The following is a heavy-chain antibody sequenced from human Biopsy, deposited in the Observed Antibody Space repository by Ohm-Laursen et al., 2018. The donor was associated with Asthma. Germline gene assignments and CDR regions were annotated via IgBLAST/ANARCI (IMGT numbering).Heavy chain of an antibody. D-gene: IGHD6-19*01. J-gene: IGHJ4*02. CDR2: VYWTGNT. V-gene: IGHV4-59*01. CDR3: VRAVRNEQWLAPFDY. CDR1: GGSISSFY. Sequence: TLSLTWSVYGGSISSFYWSWIRQSPEKGLEWMGYVYWTGNTNYNPSLKSRITMSVDTSKNRMFLELTSVTAADTAIYYCVRAVRNEQWLAPFDYWGQGKPVTVSS.